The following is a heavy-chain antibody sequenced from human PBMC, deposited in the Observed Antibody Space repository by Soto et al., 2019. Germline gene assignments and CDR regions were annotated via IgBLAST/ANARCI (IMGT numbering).Heavy chain of an antibody. Sequence: GGSLRLSCAASGFTFSSYAMSWVRQAPGKGLEWVSAISGSGGSTYYADSVKGRFTISRDNSKNTLYLQMNSLRAKDTAVYYCAKGRSSGPDFDYWGQGTLVTVSS. CDR1: GFTFSSYA. CDR2: ISGSGGST. CDR3: AKGRSSGPDFDY. J-gene: IGHJ4*02. D-gene: IGHD6-19*01. V-gene: IGHV3-23*01.